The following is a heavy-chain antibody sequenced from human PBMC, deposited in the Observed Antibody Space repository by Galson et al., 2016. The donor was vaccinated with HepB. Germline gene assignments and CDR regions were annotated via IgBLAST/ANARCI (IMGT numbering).Heavy chain of an antibody. CDR3: AKDHWGGFGPDAFHI. CDR2: ISGNAYAT. CDR1: GFNFSTYA. J-gene: IGHJ3*02. Sequence: SLRLSCAASGFNFSTYAMSWVRQAPGKGLEWVSAISGNAYATYYADSVKGRFTISRDNSNNMVWLQMNSLRAEDTDVYYCAKDHWGGFGPDAFHIWGQGTVVTVSS. V-gene: IGHV3-23*01. D-gene: IGHD2-21*01.